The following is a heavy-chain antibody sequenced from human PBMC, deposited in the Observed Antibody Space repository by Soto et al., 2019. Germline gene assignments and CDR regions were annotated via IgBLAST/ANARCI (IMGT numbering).Heavy chain of an antibody. CDR2: ISGSGTTA. J-gene: IGHJ3*02. D-gene: IGHD6-19*01. Sequence: EVQLLESGGGLVQPGGSLRLSCAASGFVFSSYAMSWVRQAPGKGLEWVSAISGSGTTAYYADSVKGRFIFSRDNPKNTMYLQMNSLGAEDTAVYFCAKTTDGWFSAFEIWGQGTVVTVSS. CDR1: GFVFSSYA. V-gene: IGHV3-23*01. CDR3: AKTTDGWFSAFEI.